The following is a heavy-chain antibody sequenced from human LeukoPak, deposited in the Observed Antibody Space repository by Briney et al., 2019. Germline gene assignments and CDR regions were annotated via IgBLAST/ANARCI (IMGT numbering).Heavy chain of an antibody. CDR2: INPSGGST. CDR3: ARDLYSSGRFDY. V-gene: IGHV1-46*01. CDR1: GYTFTSYY. D-gene: IGHD6-19*01. J-gene: IGHJ4*02. Sequence: ASVKVSCKASGYTFTSYYMHWVRQAPGQGLEWMGIINPSGGSTSYAQKLQGRVTMTTDTSTSTAYMELRSLRSDDTAVYYCARDLYSSGRFDYWGQGTLVTVSS.